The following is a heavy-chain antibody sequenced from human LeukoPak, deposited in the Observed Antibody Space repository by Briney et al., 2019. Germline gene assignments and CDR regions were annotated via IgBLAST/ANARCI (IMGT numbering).Heavy chain of an antibody. Sequence: GGSLRLSCAASGFTFSSYWMHWVRQAPGKGLEWVAFIRYDGSNKYYADSVKGRFTISRDNSKNTLYLQMNSLRAEDTAVYYCANLPGYSSGWAPKYYFDYWGQGTLVTVSS. V-gene: IGHV3-30*02. D-gene: IGHD6-19*01. CDR1: GFTFSSYW. J-gene: IGHJ4*02. CDR2: IRYDGSNK. CDR3: ANLPGYSSGWAPKYYFDY.